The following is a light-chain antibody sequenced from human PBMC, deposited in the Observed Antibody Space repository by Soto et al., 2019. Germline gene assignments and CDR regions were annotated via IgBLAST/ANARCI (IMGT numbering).Light chain of an antibody. Sequence: QSALTQPASVPGSPRQSITISCTGASSDVGGYTYVSWYQQHPGKAPKLMIYEVNNRPSGVSNRFSGSKSGNTASLTISGLQAEDEADYYCSSYTSSSTLYVFGTGTKLTVL. V-gene: IGLV2-14*01. CDR3: SSYTSSSTLYV. CDR2: EVN. J-gene: IGLJ1*01. CDR1: SSDVGGYTY.